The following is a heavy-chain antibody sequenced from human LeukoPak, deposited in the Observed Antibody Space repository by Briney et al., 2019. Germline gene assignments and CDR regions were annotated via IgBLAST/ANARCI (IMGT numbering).Heavy chain of an antibody. V-gene: IGHV3-33*01. J-gene: IGHJ6*04. Sequence: GGSLRLPCAASGFTFSRYGMHWVRQAPGKGLEWVAVIWYDGSNKYYADSVKGRFTISRDNSKNTLYLEMNSLGVEDTAVYYCARANYGSGSNYYYGLDVWGKGTTVSVSS. CDR2: IWYDGSNK. CDR1: GFTFSRYG. D-gene: IGHD3-10*01. CDR3: ARANYGSGSNYYYGLDV.